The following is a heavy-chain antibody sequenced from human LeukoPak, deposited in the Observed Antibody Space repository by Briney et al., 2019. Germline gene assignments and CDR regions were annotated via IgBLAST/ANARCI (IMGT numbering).Heavy chain of an antibody. J-gene: IGHJ4*02. D-gene: IGHD6-13*01. V-gene: IGHV4-39*01. CDR3: ARHVVAADVDY. CDR2: IYYSGST. CDR1: GGSLSSSSYY. Sequence: SETLSLTCTVSGGSLSSSSYYWGWIRPPPGKGLEWIGSIYYSGSTYYNPSLKSRVTISVDTSKNQFSLKLSSVTAADTAVYYCARHVVAADVDYWGQGTLVTVSS.